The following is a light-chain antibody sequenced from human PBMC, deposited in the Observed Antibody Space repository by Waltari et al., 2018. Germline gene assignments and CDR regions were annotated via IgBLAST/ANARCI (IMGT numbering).Light chain of an antibody. CDR3: QQYDSWPRT. J-gene: IGKJ1*01. CDR2: GAS. CDR1: QSVGRN. Sequence: EIVMTQSPATLSVSPGERATLSCRASQSVGRNLAWYQQKPGQAPRLLIYGASTRATGIPVRFSGSGSGTGFTVTISSLQSEDFAVYYCQQYDSWPRTFGQGTRVEIK. V-gene: IGKV3-15*01.